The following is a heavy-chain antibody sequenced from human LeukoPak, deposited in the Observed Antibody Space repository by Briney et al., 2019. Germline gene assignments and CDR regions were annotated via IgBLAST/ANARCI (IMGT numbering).Heavy chain of an antibody. CDR1: GGSISSYH. CDR2: IYYSGST. D-gene: IGHD3-22*01. Sequence: SETLSLTCTVSGGSISSYHWSWIRQPPGKGLEWIGYIYYSGSTNYNPSLKSRVTIAVDTSKNQFSLKLSSVTAADTAVYYCARAPQDSSGYYSSWGQGTLVTVSS. J-gene: IGHJ4*02. CDR3: ARAPQDSSGYYSS. V-gene: IGHV4-59*01.